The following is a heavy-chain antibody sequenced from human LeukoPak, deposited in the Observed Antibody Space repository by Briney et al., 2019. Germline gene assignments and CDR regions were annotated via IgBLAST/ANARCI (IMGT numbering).Heavy chain of an antibody. V-gene: IGHV3-21*01. CDR2: VSGSRSYI. CDR3: ARDPEDWSGCSFDY. J-gene: IGHJ4*02. D-gene: IGHD3-3*01. CDR1: GFTFTKYT. Sequence: GSLXXSCAASGFTFTKYTMNWVRQAPGKGXEWVSSVSGSRSYIYYADSVKGRFTISRDNDKNSLYLQMNSLRAEDTAVYYCARDPEDWSGCSFDYWGQGTLVTVSS.